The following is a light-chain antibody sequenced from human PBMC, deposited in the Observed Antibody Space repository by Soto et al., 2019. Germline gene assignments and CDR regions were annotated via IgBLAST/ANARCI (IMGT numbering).Light chain of an antibody. J-gene: IGKJ5*01. CDR3: QQYNSWPQ. V-gene: IGKV3-15*01. CDR1: RDINSN. Sequence: EVVLTQSPGTLSVSLGERVTLNCRASRDINSNLAWYQQVPGRSPRLLIFGASSRAAGVPARFSGSGSGTEFALTITHLQSEDFAVYCCQQYNSWPQFGQGTRLEI. CDR2: GAS.